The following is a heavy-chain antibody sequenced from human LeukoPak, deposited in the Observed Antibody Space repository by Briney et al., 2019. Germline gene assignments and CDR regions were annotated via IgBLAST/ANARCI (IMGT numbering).Heavy chain of an antibody. CDR3: ARDRSSGWLNWFDP. Sequence: SETLSLTCTVSGDPIRSDSFYWNWIRQPAGKGLQWTGRIYASGNTNYNPSLKSRVTISLDTSRNRFSLNLRSVTATDTAVYFCARDRSSGWLNWFDPWGQGTLVTVSP. CDR1: GDPIRSDSFY. V-gene: IGHV4-61*02. D-gene: IGHD6-19*01. CDR2: IYASGNT. J-gene: IGHJ5*02.